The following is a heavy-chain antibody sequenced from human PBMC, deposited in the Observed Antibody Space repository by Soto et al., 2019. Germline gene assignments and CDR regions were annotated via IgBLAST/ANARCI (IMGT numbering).Heavy chain of an antibody. D-gene: IGHD2-8*01. Sequence: GGSLRLSCAASGFTFSSYWMHWVRQAPGKGLVWVSRINSDGSSTSHADSVKGRSTISRDNAKNTLYLQMNSLRAEDTAVCYCARDRNQMVYAMNYYYYGMAVWGKGTTVTVSS. J-gene: IGHJ6*04. V-gene: IGHV3-74*01. CDR3: ARDRNQMVYAMNYYYYGMAV. CDR2: INSDGSST. CDR1: GFTFSSYW.